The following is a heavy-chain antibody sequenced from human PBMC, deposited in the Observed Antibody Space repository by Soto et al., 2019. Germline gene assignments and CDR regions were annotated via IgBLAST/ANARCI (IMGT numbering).Heavy chain of an antibody. CDR1: GFTFSSYW. Sequence: EVQLVESGGALVQPGGSLRLSCAASGFTFSSYWMHWVRQAPGKGLVWVSRINSDGSSTSYADSVKGRFTISRDNAKNTLYVQMNSLRAEDTAVYYCARDVNYYDSSGPGLYWGQGTLVTVSS. CDR3: ARDVNYYDSSGPGLY. CDR2: INSDGSST. V-gene: IGHV3-74*01. D-gene: IGHD3-22*01. J-gene: IGHJ4*02.